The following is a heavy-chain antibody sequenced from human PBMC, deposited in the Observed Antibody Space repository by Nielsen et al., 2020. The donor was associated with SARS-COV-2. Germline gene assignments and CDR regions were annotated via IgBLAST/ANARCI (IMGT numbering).Heavy chain of an antibody. V-gene: IGHV4-39*07. J-gene: IGHJ4*02. Sequence: SETLSLTCTVSGGSISSYYWDWIRQPPGKGLEWIGSIYYSGSTYYNPSLKSRVTISVDTSKNQFSLKLSSVTAADTAVYYCARGEYSYGYVDYWGQGTLVTVSS. D-gene: IGHD5-18*01. CDR1: GGSISSYY. CDR2: IYYSGST. CDR3: ARGEYSYGYVDY.